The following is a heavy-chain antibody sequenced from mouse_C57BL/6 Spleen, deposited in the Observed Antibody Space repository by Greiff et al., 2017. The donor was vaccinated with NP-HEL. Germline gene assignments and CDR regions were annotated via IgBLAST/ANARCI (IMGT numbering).Heavy chain of an antibody. CDR2: ISDGGSYT. Sequence: EVQGVESGGGLVKPGGSLKLSCAASGFTFSSYAMSWVRQTPEKRLEWVATISDGGSYTYYPDNVKGRFTISRDNAKNNLYLQMSHLKSEDTAMYYCARGDYYGSSPFAYWGQGTLVTVSA. V-gene: IGHV5-4*01. J-gene: IGHJ3*01. D-gene: IGHD1-1*01. CDR3: ARGDYYGSSPFAY. CDR1: GFTFSSYA.